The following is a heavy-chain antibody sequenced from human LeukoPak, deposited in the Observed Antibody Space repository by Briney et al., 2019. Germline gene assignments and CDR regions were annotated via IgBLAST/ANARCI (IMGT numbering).Heavy chain of an antibody. CDR3: ASLEGIAAAGTLGIDY. CDR1: GFTFSSYA. CDR2: IRSSSSTI. V-gene: IGHV3-48*01. J-gene: IGHJ4*02. D-gene: IGHD6-13*01. Sequence: GGSLRLSCAASGFTFSSYAMSWVRQAPGKGLEWVSYIRSSSSTIYYADSVKGRFTISRDNAKNSLYLQMNSLRAEDTAVYYCASLEGIAAAGTLGIDYWGQGTLVTVSS.